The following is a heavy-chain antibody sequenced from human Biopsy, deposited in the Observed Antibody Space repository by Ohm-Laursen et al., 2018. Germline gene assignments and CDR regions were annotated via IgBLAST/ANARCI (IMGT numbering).Heavy chain of an antibody. CDR2: IWYDGSDK. D-gene: IGHD5-24*01. Sequence: SLRLSCTASGFKFYNYGMNWVRQAPGTGLEWVAVIWYDGSDKYYGDSVKGRFTISRDNAKNTVDLQMNSLRAEDTAVYYCAKDLGRAESYGMDVWGQGTTVTVSS. V-gene: IGHV3-33*06. J-gene: IGHJ6*02. CDR3: AKDLGRAESYGMDV. CDR1: GFKFYNYG.